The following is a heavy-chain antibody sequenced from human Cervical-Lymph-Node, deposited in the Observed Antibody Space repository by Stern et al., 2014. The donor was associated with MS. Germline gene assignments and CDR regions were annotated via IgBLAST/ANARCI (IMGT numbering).Heavy chain of an antibody. CDR3: AKGYNYALLSPLDV. D-gene: IGHD3-16*01. CDR2: IRFNGDNI. CDR1: GFTFRDYA. J-gene: IGHJ6*02. V-gene: IGHV3-9*01. Sequence: QLVESGGGLVQPGRSLRLSCAASGFTFRDYAMHCVPQAPGEGLEWVSGIRFNGDNIGYADSVKGRFTISRDNAKNSLYLQMNSLRAEDTALYYCAKGYNYALLSPLDVWGQGTTVIVSS.